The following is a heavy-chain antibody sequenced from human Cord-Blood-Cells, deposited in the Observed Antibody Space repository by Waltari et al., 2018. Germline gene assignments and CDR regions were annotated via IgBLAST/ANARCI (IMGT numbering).Heavy chain of an antibody. Sequence: QVQLVQSGAEVKKPGSSVKVSCKASAGTFSSYAISWVRQAPGRGLEWMGRIIPILGIANYAQKFQGRVTITADKSTSTAYMELSSLRSEDTAVYYCARQSSGDCSSTSCYAWFDPWGQGTLVTVSS. CDR2: IIPILGIA. J-gene: IGHJ5*02. CDR1: AGTFSSYA. V-gene: IGHV1-69*09. D-gene: IGHD2-2*03. CDR3: ARQSSGDCSSTSCYAWFDP.